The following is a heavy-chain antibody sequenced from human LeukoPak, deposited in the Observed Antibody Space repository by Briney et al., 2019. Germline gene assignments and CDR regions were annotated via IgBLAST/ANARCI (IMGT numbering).Heavy chain of an antibody. J-gene: IGHJ4*02. Sequence: PGGSLRLSCAASGFTFSSYAMRWVRQAPGKGLEYVSAISSNGGSTYYANSVKGRFTISRDNSKNTLYLQMGSLRAEDMAVYYCARLTEYYFDYWGQGTLVTVSS. CDR1: GFTFSSYA. CDR3: ARLTEYYFDY. V-gene: IGHV3-64*01. CDR2: ISSNGGST. D-gene: IGHD3-10*01.